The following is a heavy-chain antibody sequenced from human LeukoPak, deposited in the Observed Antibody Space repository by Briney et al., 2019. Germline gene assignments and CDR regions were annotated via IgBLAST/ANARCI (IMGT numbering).Heavy chain of an antibody. J-gene: IGHJ5*02. V-gene: IGHV4-59*01. Sequence: SETLSPTCTVSGGSISSYYWSWIRQPPGKGLEWIGYIYYSGSTNYNPSLKSRVTISVDTSKNQFSLKLSSVTAADTAVYYCAKVNSRNWFDPWGQGTLVTVSS. CDR2: IYYSGST. D-gene: IGHD5-24*01. CDR1: GGSISSYY. CDR3: AKVNSRNWFDP.